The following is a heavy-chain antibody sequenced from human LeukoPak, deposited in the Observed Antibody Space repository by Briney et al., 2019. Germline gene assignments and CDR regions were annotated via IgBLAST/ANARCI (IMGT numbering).Heavy chain of an antibody. J-gene: IGHJ4*02. D-gene: IGHD1-26*01. V-gene: IGHV3-9*01. CDR2: ISWNSGSI. CDR3: AKDRGVGIYYFDS. CDR1: VFTFNDFS. Sequence: SGGSLRLSCAASVFTFNDFSMHWVRQTPGKGLEWVSGISWNSGSIGYADSVKGRFTISRDNGKNALYLEMNSLRAEDTALYYCAKDRGVGIYYFDSWGQGTLVTVSS.